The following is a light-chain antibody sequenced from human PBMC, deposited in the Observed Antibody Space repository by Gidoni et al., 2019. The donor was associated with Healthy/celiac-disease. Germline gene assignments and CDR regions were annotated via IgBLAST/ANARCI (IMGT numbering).Light chain of an antibody. Sequence: QSVLTQPPSVSGAPGQRVTISCTWSSSNIGAGSDVHWYQQLPGTAPKLLIYGNSNRPSGVPDRFSGSKSGPSASLAITGLQAEDEADYYCQSYDSSLSGSKVFGGGTKLTVL. CDR1: SSNIGAGSD. CDR3: QSYDSSLSGSKV. CDR2: GNS. V-gene: IGLV1-40*01. J-gene: IGLJ3*02.